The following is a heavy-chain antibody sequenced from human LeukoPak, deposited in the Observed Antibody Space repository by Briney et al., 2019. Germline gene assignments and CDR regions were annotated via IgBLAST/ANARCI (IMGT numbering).Heavy chain of an antibody. Sequence: SETLSLTCTVSGGSISSSRYYWGWIRQPPGTGLEWLGSIYYSGSTYYNPSLKSRVTISVDTSKNQFSLKLSSVTAADTAVYYCARHFLTRGNEVTTPPDYWGQGTLVTVSS. CDR3: ARHFLTRGNEVTTPPDY. J-gene: IGHJ4*02. V-gene: IGHV4-39*01. CDR2: IYYSGST. D-gene: IGHD4-17*01. CDR1: GGSISSSRYY.